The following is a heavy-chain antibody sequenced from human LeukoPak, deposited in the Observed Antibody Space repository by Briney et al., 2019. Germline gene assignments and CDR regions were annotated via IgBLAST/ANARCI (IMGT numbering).Heavy chain of an antibody. J-gene: IGHJ4*02. CDR3: ARGLVGDY. V-gene: IGHV4-34*01. CDR2: INHSGST. Sequence: SETLSLTCAVYGGSFSGYYWSWIRQPPGKGLEWIGEINHSGSTNYNPSLKSRVTISVDTSKNQFSLKLSSVTAADTAVYYCARGLVGDYWGQRTLVTVSS. D-gene: IGHD3-10*01. CDR1: GGSFSGYY.